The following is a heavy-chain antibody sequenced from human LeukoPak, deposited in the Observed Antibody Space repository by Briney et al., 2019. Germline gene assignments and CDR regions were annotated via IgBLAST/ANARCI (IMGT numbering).Heavy chain of an antibody. D-gene: IGHD2-2*01. CDR1: GYTFTSYG. J-gene: IGHJ5*02. Sequence: GASVKVSCKASGYTFTSYGISWVRQAPGQGLEWMGWISAYNGNTNYAQKLQGRVTMTTDTSTSTAYMELRSLRSDDTAVYYCAREGCSTSCYPRVHRFDPWGQGTLVTVSS. CDR2: ISAYNGNT. CDR3: AREGCSTSCYPRVHRFDP. V-gene: IGHV1-18*01.